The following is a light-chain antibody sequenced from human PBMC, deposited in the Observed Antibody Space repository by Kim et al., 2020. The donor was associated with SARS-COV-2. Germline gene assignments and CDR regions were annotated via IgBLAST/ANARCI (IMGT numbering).Light chain of an antibody. Sequence: QSVLTQPPSASGTPGQRVIISCSGRSSSIGRNSVNWYQQLPRTAPKLLIYSNNQRPSGVPDRFSGSKSGTSASLAISGLQSEDEADYYCSAWDDNLNGPVFGGGTQLTVL. CDR3: SAWDDNLNGPV. V-gene: IGLV1-44*01. J-gene: IGLJ2*01. CDR1: SSSIGRNS. CDR2: SNN.